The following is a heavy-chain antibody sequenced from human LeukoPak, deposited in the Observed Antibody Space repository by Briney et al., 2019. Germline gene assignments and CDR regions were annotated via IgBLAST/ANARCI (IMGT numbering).Heavy chain of an antibody. V-gene: IGHV3-23*01. J-gene: IGHJ4*02. CDR2: VTESGGDT. Sequence: GGSLRLSCAGSGFTFGSYAMNWVRQAPGKGLEWVSAVTESGGDTYYADSVKGRFAISRDDSKNTVFLQMNSLRAEDTAMYYCATGYTKTSRRGDYWGQGTLVTVSS. CDR3: ATGYTKTSRRGDY. CDR1: GFTFGSYA. D-gene: IGHD3-16*02.